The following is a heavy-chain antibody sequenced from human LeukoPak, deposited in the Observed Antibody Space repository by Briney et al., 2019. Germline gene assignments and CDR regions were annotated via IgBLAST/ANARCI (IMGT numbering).Heavy chain of an antibody. CDR3: ARLDGSSWNFDY. D-gene: IGHD6-13*01. V-gene: IGHV3-21*01. Sequence: PGGSLRLSCAASGLTVSSNYMSWVRQAPGKGLEWVSSISSSGGYKYYADSMKGRFTISRDNAKNSLYLQMNSLRAEDTAVYYCARLDGSSWNFDYWGQGTLVTVSS. CDR2: ISSSGGYK. J-gene: IGHJ4*02. CDR1: GLTVSSNY.